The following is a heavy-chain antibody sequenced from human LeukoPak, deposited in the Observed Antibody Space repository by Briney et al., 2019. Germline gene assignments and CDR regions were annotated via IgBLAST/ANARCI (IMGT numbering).Heavy chain of an antibody. CDR1: GGSISSQY. Sequence: SETLSLTCTVSGGSISSQYWSWIRQPPGKGLEWIGYIYYSGSTNYNPSLKSRVTISVDTSKNQFSLKLSSVTAADTAVYYCARESRDWGSFDYWGQGTLVTVSS. V-gene: IGHV4-59*11. J-gene: IGHJ4*02. D-gene: IGHD7-27*01. CDR3: ARESRDWGSFDY. CDR2: IYYSGST.